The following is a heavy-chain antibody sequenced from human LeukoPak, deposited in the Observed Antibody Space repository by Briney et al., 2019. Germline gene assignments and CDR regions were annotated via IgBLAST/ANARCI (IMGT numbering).Heavy chain of an antibody. D-gene: IGHD3-22*01. J-gene: IGHJ3*01. CDR1: VGSLSGHY. V-gene: IGHV4-59*11. CDR3: ARLLDYDISGDPDTFDV. CDR2: VSYTGRT. Sequence: SETLSLTCTVSVGSLSGHYWSWIRQPPGKRLEWIGYVSYTGRTKYNPSLQSRVTISIDTSKSQFSLKLTSVTSADTAVYSCARLLDYDISGDPDTFDVWGQGTTVIVSS.